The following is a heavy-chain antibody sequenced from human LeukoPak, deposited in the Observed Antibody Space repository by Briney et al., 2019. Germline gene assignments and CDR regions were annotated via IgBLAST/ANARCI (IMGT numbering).Heavy chain of an antibody. J-gene: IGHJ4*02. CDR3: ARRRRPAYCGGDCYLSYYFDY. V-gene: IGHV4-59*08. CDR2: IYYSGGT. D-gene: IGHD2-21*02. CDR1: GGSISSYC. Sequence: SETLSLTCTVSGGSISSYCWSWIRQPPGKGLEWVGYIYYSGGTNYNPSLKSRVTISVDTSKNQFSLKLSSVTAADTAVYYCARRRRPAYCGGDCYLSYYFDYWGQGTLVTVSS.